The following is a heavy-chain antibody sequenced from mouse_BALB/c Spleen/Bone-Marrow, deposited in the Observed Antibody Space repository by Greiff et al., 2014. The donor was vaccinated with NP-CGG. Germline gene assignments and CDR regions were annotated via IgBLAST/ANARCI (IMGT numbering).Heavy chain of an antibody. D-gene: IGHD4-1*01. Sequence: EVKLMESGGGLVQPGGSRKLSCAASGFTFSSFGMHWVRQAPEKGLEWVAYISSGSSPTFYAYTVKGRVTISRDNPKNTLFLQMTSLRSEDTAIYYCTRGGNWEDFDYWGQGTTLTVSS. CDR3: TRGGNWEDFDY. V-gene: IGHV5-17*02. J-gene: IGHJ2*01. CDR2: ISSGSSPT. CDR1: GFTFSSFG.